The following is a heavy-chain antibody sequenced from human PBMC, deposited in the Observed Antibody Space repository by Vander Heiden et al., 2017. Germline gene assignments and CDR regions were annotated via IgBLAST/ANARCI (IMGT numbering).Heavy chain of an antibody. Sequence: EVQLLESGGGLVQPGGSLRLSCAASGFTFSSYAMSWVRQAPGKGLEWVSAISGSGGSTYYADSGKGRFTISRDNSKNTMYLQMNSLRAEEKDVYYCAKDRYDDSSGYYYFDYWGQGTLVTVSS. CDR1: GFTFSSYA. CDR3: AKDRYDDSSGYYYFDY. CDR2: ISGSGGST. J-gene: IGHJ4*02. V-gene: IGHV3-23*01. D-gene: IGHD3-22*01.